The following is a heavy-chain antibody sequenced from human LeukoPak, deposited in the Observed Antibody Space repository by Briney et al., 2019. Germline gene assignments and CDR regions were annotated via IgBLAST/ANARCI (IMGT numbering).Heavy chain of an antibody. CDR3: ARVPKGKRYGSGSSYYYYYYMDV. V-gene: IGHV1-69*06. J-gene: IGHJ6*03. CDR1: GGTISSYA. CDR2: IIPIFGTA. D-gene: IGHD3-10*01. Sequence: GASVKVSCKASGGTISSYAISWVRQAPGHGLEWMGGIIPIFGTANYAQKFQGRVTITADKSTSTAYMELSSLRSEDTAVYYCARVPKGKRYGSGSSYYYYYYMDVWGKGTTVTVSS.